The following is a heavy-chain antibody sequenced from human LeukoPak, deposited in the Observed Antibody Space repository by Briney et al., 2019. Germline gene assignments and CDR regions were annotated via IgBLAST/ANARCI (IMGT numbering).Heavy chain of an antibody. D-gene: IGHD3-9*01. CDR3: ARDEEGDILTGYVDY. V-gene: IGHV3-7*01. Sequence: GGSLRLSCAASGFTFSSYWMSWVRQAPGKELEWVANIKQDGSEKYYVDSVKGRFTISRDNAKNSLYLQMNSLRAEDTAVYYCARDEEGDILTGYVDYWGQGTLVTVSS. CDR2: IKQDGSEK. J-gene: IGHJ4*02. CDR1: GFTFSSYW.